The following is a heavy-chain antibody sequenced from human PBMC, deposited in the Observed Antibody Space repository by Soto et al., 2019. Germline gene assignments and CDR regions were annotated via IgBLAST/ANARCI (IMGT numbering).Heavy chain of an antibody. D-gene: IGHD2-2*01. Sequence: QVQLQESGPGLVKPSETLSLTCTVSGGSVNSGSYYWTWIRQPPGKGLEWIGYLYYNTNTNYNPSLKSRVTISVDTSKNQFSLKLSSVTAPDTAVYYCARTYCTTTSGQAHGMDVWGQGTTVTVSS. V-gene: IGHV4-61*01. J-gene: IGHJ6*02. CDR2: LYYNTNT. CDR1: GGSVNSGSYY. CDR3: ARTYCTTTSGQAHGMDV.